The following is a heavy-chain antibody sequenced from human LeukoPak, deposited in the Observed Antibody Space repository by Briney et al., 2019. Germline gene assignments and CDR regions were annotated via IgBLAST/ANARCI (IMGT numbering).Heavy chain of an antibody. V-gene: IGHV3-23*01. D-gene: IGHD3-10*01. CDR3: AKPLLLWFGALLPAEYFEH. Sequence: GGALRLSCAASGFTFSSYAMSWVRPAPGKGLEWVSAISGSGGSTYYADSVKGRFTISRDNSKNTLYLQMNSLRAEDSAVYYCAKPLLLWFGALLPAEYFEHWAQGTLVTVSS. CDR2: ISGSGGST. J-gene: IGHJ1*01. CDR1: GFTFSSYA.